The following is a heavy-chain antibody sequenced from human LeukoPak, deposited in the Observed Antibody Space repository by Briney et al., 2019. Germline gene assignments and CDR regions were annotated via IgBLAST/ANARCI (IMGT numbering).Heavy chain of an antibody. V-gene: IGHV4-59*01. CDR2: IYYSGST. CDR1: GGSISSYY. J-gene: IGHJ3*02. CDR3: ARVFGNYDYALDI. D-gene: IGHD3-22*01. Sequence: SETLSLTCTVSGGSISSYYWSWIRQPPGKGLEWIGYIYYSGSTNYNPSLKSRVTISVDTSKNQFSLKLSSVTAADTAVYYCARVFGNYDYALDIWGQGTMVTVSS.